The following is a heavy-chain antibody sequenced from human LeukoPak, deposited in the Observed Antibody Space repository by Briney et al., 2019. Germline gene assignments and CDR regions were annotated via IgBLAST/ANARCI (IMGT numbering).Heavy chain of an antibody. Sequence: GGSLRLSCAASGFTFSSYSMNWVRQAPGKGLEWVSSISSSSSYIYYADSVKGRFTISRDNAKNSLYLQMNSLRAEDTAVYYCSKDRGVFGVAYSLDYWGQGTLVTVSS. CDR1: GFTFSSYS. V-gene: IGHV3-21*01. CDR3: SKDRGVFGVAYSLDY. D-gene: IGHD3-3*01. CDR2: ISSSSSYI. J-gene: IGHJ4*02.